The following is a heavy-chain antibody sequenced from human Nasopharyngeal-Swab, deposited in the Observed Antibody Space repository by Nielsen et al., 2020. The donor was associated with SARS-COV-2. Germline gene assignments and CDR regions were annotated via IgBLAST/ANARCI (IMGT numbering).Heavy chain of an antibody. CDR2: IGDKDHNYAT. J-gene: IGHJ4*02. Sequence: GESLKISCAASGFIFSASAIHWVRQASGKGLEWVDRIGDKDHNYATTYGASVQGRFTISRDDSKNTAFLQMDSLKTEDTALYYCTTDFYFDYWGQGTLVTVSS. V-gene: IGHV3-73*01. CDR3: TTDFYFDY. CDR1: GFIFSASA.